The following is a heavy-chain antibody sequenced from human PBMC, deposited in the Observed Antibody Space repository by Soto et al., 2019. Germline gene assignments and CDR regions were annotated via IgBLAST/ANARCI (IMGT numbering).Heavy chain of an antibody. Sequence: TLSLTCTVSVGSISSGDYYWSWIRQPPGKGLEWIGYIYYSGSTYYNPSFKSRVTISVDTSKNQFSLKLSSVTAADTAVYYCARVRIKYCSSTSCYRGEFDPWGQGTLVTVSS. D-gene: IGHD2-2*02. J-gene: IGHJ5*02. CDR1: VGSISSGDYY. CDR2: IYYSGST. CDR3: ARVRIKYCSSTSCYRGEFDP. V-gene: IGHV4-30-4*01.